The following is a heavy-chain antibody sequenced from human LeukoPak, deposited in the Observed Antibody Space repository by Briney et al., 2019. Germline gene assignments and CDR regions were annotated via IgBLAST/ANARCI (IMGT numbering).Heavy chain of an antibody. CDR2: IYYSGST. CDR3: ARTYCSGGSCPFDY. J-gene: IGHJ4*02. V-gene: IGHV4-61*08. CDR1: GGSISSGDYY. D-gene: IGHD2-15*01. Sequence: SETLSLTCTVSGGSISSGDYYWSWIRQPPGKGLEWSGYIYYSGSTDSNPSLKSRVTISVDTSKNQFSLKLSSVTAADTAVYYCARTYCSGGSCPFDYWGQGTLVTVSS.